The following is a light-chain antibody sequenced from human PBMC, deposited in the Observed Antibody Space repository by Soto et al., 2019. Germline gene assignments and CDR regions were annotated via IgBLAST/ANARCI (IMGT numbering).Light chain of an antibody. CDR2: DAS. J-gene: IGKJ4*01. Sequence: AIQLPQSPSSLSASVGDTVTITCRASQGISTTLAWYQQIPGKPHKFLIYDASSLQSGVPSRFSGSGSGTDFTLTITSLPPEDFATYFCQQFNSYPLTCGGGTKVDIK. V-gene: IGKV1-13*02. CDR3: QQFNSYPLT. CDR1: QGISTT.